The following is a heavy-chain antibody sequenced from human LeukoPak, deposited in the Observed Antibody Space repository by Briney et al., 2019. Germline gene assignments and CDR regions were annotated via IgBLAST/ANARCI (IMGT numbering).Heavy chain of an antibody. Sequence: PSETLSLTCTVSGASISDHYWSWIRQPPGKGLEWIGYIYYSGSTNYNPSLKSRVTISVDTSKNQFSLKLSSVTAADTAVYYCAREDDYSNYNWFDPWGQGTLVTVSS. V-gene: IGHV4-59*11. CDR3: AREDDYSNYNWFDP. J-gene: IGHJ5*02. CDR1: GASISDHY. D-gene: IGHD4-11*01. CDR2: IYYSGST.